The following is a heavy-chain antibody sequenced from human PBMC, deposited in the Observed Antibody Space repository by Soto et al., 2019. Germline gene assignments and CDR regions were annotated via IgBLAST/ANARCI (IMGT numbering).Heavy chain of an antibody. CDR2: INAGNGNT. Sequence: VKVSCKASGYTFTSYAMHCVRQAPGQRLEWMGWINAGNGNTKYSQKFQGRVTITRDTSASTAYMELSSLRSEDTAVYYCARDRLTIFGVVIINGMDVWGQGTTVTVSS. J-gene: IGHJ6*02. D-gene: IGHD3-3*01. V-gene: IGHV1-3*01. CDR1: GYTFTSYA. CDR3: ARDRLTIFGVVIINGMDV.